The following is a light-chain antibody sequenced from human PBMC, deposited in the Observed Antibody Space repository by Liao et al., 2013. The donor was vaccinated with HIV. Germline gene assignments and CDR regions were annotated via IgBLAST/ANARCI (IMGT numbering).Light chain of an antibody. CDR1: KLGDKY. V-gene: IGLV3-1*01. Sequence: SYELTQPPSVSVSPGQTASITCSGDKLGDKYASWYQQKPGQSPVLVIYHDSKRPAGIPERFSGSSSGNTATLTISGTQAMDEGDFYCLAWDSSTAVFGGGTKLTVL. CDR2: HDS. J-gene: IGLJ2*01. CDR3: LAWDSSTAV.